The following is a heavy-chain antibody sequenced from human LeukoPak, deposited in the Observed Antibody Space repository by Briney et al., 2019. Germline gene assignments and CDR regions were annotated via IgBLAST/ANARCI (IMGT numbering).Heavy chain of an antibody. J-gene: IGHJ4*02. CDR1: GGSFSGYY. Sequence: SETLSLTCAVYGGSFSGYYWSWIRQPPGKGLEWIGEINHSGSTNYNPSLKSRVTISVDTSKNQFSLKLSSVTAADTAVYYCARSDPPYYYGSGTFDYWGQGTPVTVSS. CDR3: ARSDPPYYYGSGTFDY. D-gene: IGHD3-10*01. CDR2: INHSGST. V-gene: IGHV4-34*01.